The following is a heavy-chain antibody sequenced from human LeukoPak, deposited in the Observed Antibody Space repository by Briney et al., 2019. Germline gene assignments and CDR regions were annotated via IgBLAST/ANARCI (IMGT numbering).Heavy chain of an antibody. D-gene: IGHD2-21*02. Sequence: GGSLRLSCAASGFTFSSYSMNWVRQAPGKGLEWVSSISSSSSYIYYADSVKGRFTISRDNAKNSLYLQMNSLRAEDTAVYYCARDRLLFPDAFDIWGQGTMVTVSS. CDR2: ISSSSSYI. CDR1: GFTFSSYS. CDR3: ARDRLLFPDAFDI. J-gene: IGHJ3*02. V-gene: IGHV3-21*01.